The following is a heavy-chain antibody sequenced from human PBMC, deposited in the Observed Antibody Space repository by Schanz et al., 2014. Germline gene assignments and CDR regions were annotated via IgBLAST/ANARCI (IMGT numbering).Heavy chain of an antibody. CDR1: SSTFSSYT. V-gene: IGHV1-69*02. Sequence: QVQLVQSGAEVKKPGSSVKVSCKASSSTFSSYTISWIRQAPGQGLEWMGRIIPVLAIADYAQKFQGRVTITADKSTSTASMELSSLRSEDTAVYYCARGPSQGYSYGHNIGAYYYGMDVWGQGTTVTVSS. CDR2: IIPVLAIA. CDR3: ARGPSQGYSYGHNIGAYYYGMDV. J-gene: IGHJ6*02. D-gene: IGHD5-18*01.